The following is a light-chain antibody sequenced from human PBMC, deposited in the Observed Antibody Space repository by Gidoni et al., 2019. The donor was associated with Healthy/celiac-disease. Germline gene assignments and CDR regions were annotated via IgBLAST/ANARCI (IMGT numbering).Light chain of an antibody. Sequence: DIQMTPSPSTLSASVGDRGTSTCLASQSISSWLAWYQQKPGKAPKLLIYDASSLESGVPSRFSGSGSGTEFTLTISSLQPDDFATYYCQQYNSYPYTFGQGTKLEIK. J-gene: IGKJ2*01. CDR1: QSISSW. CDR3: QQYNSYPYT. CDR2: DAS. V-gene: IGKV1-5*01.